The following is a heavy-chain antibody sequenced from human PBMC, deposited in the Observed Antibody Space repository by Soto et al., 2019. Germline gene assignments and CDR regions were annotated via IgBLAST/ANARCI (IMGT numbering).Heavy chain of an antibody. CDR2: ISGSGFKK. CDR3: AKNQGVELVPLATVDWFDP. D-gene: IGHD1-26*01. CDR1: GFIFENFG. Sequence: GGSLRLSCAASGFIFENFGMSWVRQAPGKGLECISSISGSGFKKYYADSVKGRFTISRDNSKSTVYLELNNLSAEDTAVYHCAKNQGVELVPLATVDWFDPWGQGSVVTVYS. V-gene: IGHV3-23*01. J-gene: IGHJ5*02.